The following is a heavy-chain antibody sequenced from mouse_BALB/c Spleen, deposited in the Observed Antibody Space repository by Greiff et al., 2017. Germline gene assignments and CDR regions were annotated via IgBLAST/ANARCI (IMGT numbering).Heavy chain of an antibody. D-gene: IGHD2-14*01. CDR2: INPSNGGT. CDR1: GYTFTSYY. J-gene: IGHJ4*01. CDR3: TRFRGTLYAMDY. V-gene: IGHV1S81*02. Sequence: QVQLQQPGAELVKPGASVKLSCKASGYTFTSYYMYWVKQRPGQGLEWIGGINPSNGGTNFNEKFKSKATLTVDKSSSTAYMQLSSLTSEDSAVYYCTRFRGTLYAMDYWGQGTSVTVSS.